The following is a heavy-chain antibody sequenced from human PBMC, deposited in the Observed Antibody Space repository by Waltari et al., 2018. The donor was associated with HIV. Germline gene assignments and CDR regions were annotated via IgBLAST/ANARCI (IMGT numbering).Heavy chain of an antibody. D-gene: IGHD2-8*01. Sequence: QVQLQESGPGLVKPSETLSLTCTVPRGSLKSHYWNWIRQKPGKGLEWIGFVYYSGTTVYSPSLESRVTISVAPSRNQFSLRLRSATAADTATYYCARGNCAIGSCFAVAFPFDIWGPGTTVTV. CDR2: VYYSGTT. V-gene: IGHV4-59*11. CDR3: ARGNCAIGSCFAVAFPFDI. J-gene: IGHJ6*02. CDR1: RGSLKSHY.